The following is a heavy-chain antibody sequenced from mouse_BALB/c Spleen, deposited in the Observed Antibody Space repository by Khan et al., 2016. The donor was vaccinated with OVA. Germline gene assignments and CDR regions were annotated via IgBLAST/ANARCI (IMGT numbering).Heavy chain of an antibody. J-gene: IGHJ3*01. Sequence: QVQLKQSGAELVKPGASVKISCKASGYTFTSFYMYWVKQGPGQGLEWIGGINPSNGDTHFYEKFKSKATLTVDKSSTPAYMQCSSLTSEDSAVYYCARSGYGNPFAYWGQGTLVTVSA. CDR1: GYTFTSFY. V-gene: IGHV1S81*02. CDR2: INPSNGDT. D-gene: IGHD2-1*01. CDR3: ARSGYGNPFAY.